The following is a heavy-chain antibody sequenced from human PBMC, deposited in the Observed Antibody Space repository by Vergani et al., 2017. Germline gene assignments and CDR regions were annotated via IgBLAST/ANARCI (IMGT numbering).Heavy chain of an antibody. D-gene: IGHD3-22*01. J-gene: IGHJ4*02. Sequence: EVQLLESGGGLGQPGGSLRLSCAASGLTFTSYTMTWVRQAPGKGLEWVSDISGSGSSTYYADSVKGRFTISRDNSKNTLYLQMDSLRAEDTAAYYCAKATMIVVVITPDYWGQGTLVTVSS. V-gene: IGHV3-23*01. CDR2: ISGSGSST. CDR3: AKATMIVVVITPDY. CDR1: GLTFTSYT.